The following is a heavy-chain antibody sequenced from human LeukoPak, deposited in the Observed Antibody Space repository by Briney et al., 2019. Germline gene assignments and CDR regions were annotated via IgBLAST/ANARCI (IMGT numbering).Heavy chain of an antibody. D-gene: IGHD5-18*01. CDR3: ARAHGYSYGPTDY. J-gene: IGHJ4*02. CDR2: INPNSGGT. CDR1: GYTFTGYY. Sequence: ASVKVSCKASGYTFTGYYMHWVRQAPGQGLEWMGWINPNSGGTDHAQKFQGRVTMTRDTSISTAYMELSRLRSDDTAVYYCARAHGYSYGPTDYWGQGTLVTVSS. V-gene: IGHV1-2*02.